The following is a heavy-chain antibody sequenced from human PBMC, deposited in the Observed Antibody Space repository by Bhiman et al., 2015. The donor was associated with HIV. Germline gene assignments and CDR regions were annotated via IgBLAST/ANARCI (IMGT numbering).Heavy chain of an antibody. CDR3: AKDLALGSSSGNYFDY. Sequence: EVQLVESGGGLIQPGGSLRLSCAASGFTVSSNSMSWVRQAPGKGLEWVSAISGSGGSTYYADSVKGRFTISRDNSKNTLYLQMNSLRAEDTAVYYCAKDLALGSSSGNYFDYWGQGTLVTVSS. D-gene: IGHD6-6*01. V-gene: IGHV3-23*04. CDR2: ISGSGGST. J-gene: IGHJ4*02. CDR1: GFTVSSNS.